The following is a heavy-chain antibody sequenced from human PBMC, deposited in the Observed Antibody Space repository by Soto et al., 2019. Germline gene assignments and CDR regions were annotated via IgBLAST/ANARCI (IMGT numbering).Heavy chain of an antibody. J-gene: IGHJ4*02. V-gene: IGHV3-64D*06. D-gene: IGHD3-9*01. CDR3: VKDTDGGGLGY. Sequence: AGGSLRLSCSASGFTFSSYAMHWVRQAPGKGLEYVAAISSNGGSTYYADSVKGRFTISRDNSKNTLDIQMSKLRAEDKAVDYCVKDTDGGGLGYWGQGTLVPVSS. CDR2: ISSNGGST. CDR1: GFTFSSYA.